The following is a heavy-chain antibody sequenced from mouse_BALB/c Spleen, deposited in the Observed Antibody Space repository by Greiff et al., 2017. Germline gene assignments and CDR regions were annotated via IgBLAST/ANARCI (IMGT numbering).Heavy chain of an antibody. CDR2: IRSKSNNYAT. Sequence: EVQVVESGGGLVQPKGSLKLSCAASGFTFNTYAMNWVRQAPGKGLEWVARIRSKSNNYATYYADSVKDRFTISRDDSQSMLYLQMNNLKTEDTAMYYCVRHSTTVDWYFDVWGAGTTVTVSS. D-gene: IGHD1-1*01. CDR1: GFTFNTYA. J-gene: IGHJ1*01. CDR3: VRHSTTVDWYFDV. V-gene: IGHV10-1*02.